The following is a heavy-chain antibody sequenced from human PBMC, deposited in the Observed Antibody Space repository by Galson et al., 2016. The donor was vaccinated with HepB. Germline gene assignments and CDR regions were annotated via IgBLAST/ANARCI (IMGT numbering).Heavy chain of an antibody. CDR1: TFRSYG. CDR2: ITYHGRNQ. V-gene: IGHV3-30*03. D-gene: IGHD1-1*01. CDR3: GKWDWNDPAD. Sequence: TFRSYGLQWVRQAPGKGPEWLAIITYHGRNQFYADSVKGRFTISRDDSRNSVYLQMDSLREEDTAVYYCGKWDWNDPADWGQGTLVSVSS. J-gene: IGHJ4*02.